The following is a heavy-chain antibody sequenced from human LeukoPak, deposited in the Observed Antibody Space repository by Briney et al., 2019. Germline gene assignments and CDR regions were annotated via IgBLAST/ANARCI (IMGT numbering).Heavy chain of an antibody. Sequence: PGGTLRLSCAASGFTFSSYGMSWVRQAPGKGLEWVSAISGSGGSTYYADSVKGRFTISRDNSKNTLYLQMNSLRAEDTAVYYCAKDGPYYYDSSGYYSTWYFDLWGRGTLVTVSS. V-gene: IGHV3-23*01. CDR2: ISGSGGST. CDR1: GFTFSSYG. CDR3: AKDGPYYYDSSGYYSTWYFDL. D-gene: IGHD3-22*01. J-gene: IGHJ2*01.